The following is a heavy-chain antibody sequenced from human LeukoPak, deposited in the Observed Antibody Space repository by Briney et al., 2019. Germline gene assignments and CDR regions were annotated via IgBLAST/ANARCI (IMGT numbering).Heavy chain of an antibody. CDR2: INPNSGGT. J-gene: IGHJ6*02. CDR3: ARGLGSDFWSGYYTYYYYGMDV. CDR1: GYTFTGYY. Sequence: GASVKVSCKASGYTFTGYYMHWVRPAPGQGLEWMGWINPNSGGTNYAQKFQGRVTMTRDTSISTAYMELSRLRSDDTAVYYCARGLGSDFWSGYYTYYYYGMDVWGQGTTVTVSS. V-gene: IGHV1-2*02. D-gene: IGHD3-3*01.